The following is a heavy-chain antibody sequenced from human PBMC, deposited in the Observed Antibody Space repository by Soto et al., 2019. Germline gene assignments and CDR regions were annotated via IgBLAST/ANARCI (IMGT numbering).Heavy chain of an antibody. CDR2: IYYSGST. D-gene: IGHD3-22*01. J-gene: IGHJ6*02. V-gene: IGHV4-30-4*01. CDR1: GGSISSGDYY. Sequence: QVQLQESGPGLVKPSQTLSLTCTVSGGSISSGDYYWSWIRQPPGKGLEWIGYIYYSGSTYYNPSLKSRVTISVDTSKNQFSLKLSSVTAADTAVYYCARAVSGSTPLHYYYYGMDVWGQGTTVTVSS. CDR3: ARAVSGSTPLHYYYYGMDV.